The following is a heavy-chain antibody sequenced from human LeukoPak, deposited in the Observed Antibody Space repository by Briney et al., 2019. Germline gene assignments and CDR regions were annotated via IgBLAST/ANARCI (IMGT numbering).Heavy chain of an antibody. Sequence: PSETLSLTCAVYGGSFSGYYWSWLRQPPGEGLEWIAEINHIGSSSYNPSLKSRVTISVDTSTNQFSLKLNSVTAADTAVYYCARNDAAARLFDSWGHGRLVTVSS. CDR2: INHIGSS. CDR3: ARNDAAARLFDS. D-gene: IGHD6-13*01. CDR1: GGSFSGYY. V-gene: IGHV4-34*01. J-gene: IGHJ4*01.